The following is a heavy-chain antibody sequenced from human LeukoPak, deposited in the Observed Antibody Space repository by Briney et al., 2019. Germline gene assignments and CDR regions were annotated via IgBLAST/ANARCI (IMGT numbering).Heavy chain of an antibody. CDR2: IYTSGST. V-gene: IGHV4-4*07. D-gene: IGHD3-22*01. CDR1: GGSISSYY. CDR3: ARDDYYDSSGYYSDAFDI. J-gene: IGHJ3*02. Sequence: SETLSLTCTVSGGSISSYYWSWIRQPAGKGLEWIGRIYTSGSTNYNPSLKSRVTMSVDTSKNQFSLKLSSATAADAAVYYCARDDYYDSSGYYSDAFDIWGQGTMVTVSS.